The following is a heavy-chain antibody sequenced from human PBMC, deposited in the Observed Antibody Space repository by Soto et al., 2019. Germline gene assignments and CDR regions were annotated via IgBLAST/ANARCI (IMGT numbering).Heavy chain of an antibody. Sequence: QLQLQESGPGLVKPSETLSLTCTVSGGSISSGGYYWGWIRQPPGKGLEWIGSIYYSGGTYYNSSLKSRVTISVDTPKNQFSLKLSSVTAADTAVYYCATTGKSSNYYYYGMDVWGQGTTVTVSS. V-gene: IGHV4-39*01. CDR2: IYYSGGT. J-gene: IGHJ6*02. CDR1: GGSISSGGYY. D-gene: IGHD3-10*01. CDR3: ATTGKSSNYYYYGMDV.